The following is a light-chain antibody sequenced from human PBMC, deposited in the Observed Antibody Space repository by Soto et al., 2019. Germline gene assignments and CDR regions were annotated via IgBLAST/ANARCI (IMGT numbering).Light chain of an antibody. CDR1: QSISDSY. V-gene: IGKV3-20*01. CDR3: QQYGTSQGT. J-gene: IGKJ1*01. CDR2: GAS. Sequence: EVVLTQSPGTLSLSPGERATLSCRASQSISDSYLAWYQQKPGQAPRLLIYGASSRATAIPNRFTGSGSGTDFTHTISRLEPEDFAMYYCQQYGTSQGTFGHGTKVEIK.